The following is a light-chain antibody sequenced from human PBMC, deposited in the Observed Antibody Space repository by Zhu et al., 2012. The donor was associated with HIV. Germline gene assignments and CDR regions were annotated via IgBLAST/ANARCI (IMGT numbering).Light chain of an antibody. J-gene: IGKJ4*01. CDR3: QQRRNWPLT. CDR1: QSVSSSY. Sequence: IVLTQSPGTLSLSPGERATLSCRASQSVSSSYLAWYQQKPGQAPRLLIYDTSKRAAGIPDFTLTISSLEPEDFAVYYCQQRRNWPLTFGGGTRVEI. V-gene: IGKV3-11*01. CDR2: DTS.